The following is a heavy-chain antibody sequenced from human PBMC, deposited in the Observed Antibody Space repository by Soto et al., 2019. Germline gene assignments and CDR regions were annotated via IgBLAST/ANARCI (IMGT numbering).Heavy chain of an antibody. V-gene: IGHV4-31*03. CDR2: IYYTGTI. CDR3: AREESGKRGGFVFDL. D-gene: IGHD3-3*01. J-gene: IGHJ3*01. Sequence: QVQLQESGPGLVKPSETLSLTCTVSGGSISSDGYYWTWIRQHPGEGLEWIGYIYYTGTIHDNPSLRSRGTLSVDTYKNQFSLRLTSVTAADTAVYFCAREESGKRGGFVFDLWVQGTMVTVSS. CDR1: GGSISSDGYY.